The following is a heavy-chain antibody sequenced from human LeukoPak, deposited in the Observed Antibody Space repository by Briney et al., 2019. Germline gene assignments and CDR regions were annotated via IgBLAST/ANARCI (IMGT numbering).Heavy chain of an antibody. CDR3: AKDSSPLYYYYGMDV. J-gene: IGHJ6*02. CDR2: IRYDGSNK. CDR1: GFTFSSYG. Sequence: GGSLRLSCAASGFTFSSYGMHWVRQAPGKGLEWVAFIRYDGSNKYYADSVKGRFTISRDNSKNTLYLQMNSLRAEDTAVYYCAKDSSPLYYYYGMDVWGQGTTVTVSS. V-gene: IGHV3-30*02. D-gene: IGHD6-6*01.